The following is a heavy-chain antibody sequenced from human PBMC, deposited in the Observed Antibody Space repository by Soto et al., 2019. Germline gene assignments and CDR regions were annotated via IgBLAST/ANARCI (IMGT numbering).Heavy chain of an antibody. D-gene: IGHD6-13*01. J-gene: IGHJ6*02. CDR2: FDPEDGET. CDR1: GYTLTELS. CDR3: AGARIEQLGEYYYYYYRMDV. V-gene: IGHV1-24*01. Sequence: GASVKVSCKVSGYTLTELSMHWVRQAPGKGLEWMGGFDPEDGETIYAQKFQGRVTMTEDTSTDTAYMELSSLRSEDTAVYYCAGARIEQLGEYYYYYYRMDVWGQGTTVTVSS.